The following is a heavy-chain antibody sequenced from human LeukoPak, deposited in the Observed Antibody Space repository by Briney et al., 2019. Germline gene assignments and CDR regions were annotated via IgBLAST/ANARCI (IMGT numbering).Heavy chain of an antibody. J-gene: IGHJ5*02. CDR2: TYYRSKSYS. V-gene: IGHV6-1*01. Sequence: SQTLSLTCAISGDTVTSNTAAWNWLRQSPSRGLEWLGRTYYRSKSYSHYALSVKIRIIINPDTSKNQFSLHLNSVTPEDTAVYYCAKGAGDTNWFDPWGQGTLVTVSS. CDR3: AKGAGDTNWFDP. CDR1: GDTVTSNTAA. D-gene: IGHD2-21*01.